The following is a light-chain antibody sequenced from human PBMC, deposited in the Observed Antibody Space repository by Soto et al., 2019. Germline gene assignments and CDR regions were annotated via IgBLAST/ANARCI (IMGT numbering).Light chain of an antibody. Sequence: EIVLTQSPATLSLSPGERATLSCRASQSVSSYLAWYQQKPGQAPRLLIYDASNRATGIPARFSGSGSGTDFTLTISSLEPEDFAVYYCQQRSPLFGSGTKVDIK. CDR2: DAS. J-gene: IGKJ3*01. CDR3: QQRSPL. CDR1: QSVSSY. V-gene: IGKV3-11*01.